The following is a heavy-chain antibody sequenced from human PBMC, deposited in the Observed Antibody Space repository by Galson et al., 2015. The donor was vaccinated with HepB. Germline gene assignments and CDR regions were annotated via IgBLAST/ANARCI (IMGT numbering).Heavy chain of an antibody. CDR1: GFTFSSYW. V-gene: IGHV3-7*03. J-gene: IGHJ5*02. CDR2: IKQDGSEK. CDR3: ARGRHYSGSGSYSRWFDP. D-gene: IGHD3-10*01. Sequence: SLRLSCAASGFTFSSYWMSWVRQAPGKGLEWVANIKQDGSEKFYVDSVKGRFTISRDNSKNSLYLQMNSLRAEDTAVYYCARGRHYSGSGSYSRWFDPWGQGTLVTVSS.